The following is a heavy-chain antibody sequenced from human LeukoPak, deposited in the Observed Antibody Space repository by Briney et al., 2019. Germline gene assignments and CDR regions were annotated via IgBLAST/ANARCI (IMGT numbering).Heavy chain of an antibody. D-gene: IGHD3-22*01. CDR1: GGTFSSYA. V-gene: IGHV1-69*06. CDR2: IIPIFGTA. Sequence: ASVKVSCKASGGTFSSYAISWVRQAPGQGLEWMGGIIPIFGTANYAQKFQGRVTITAEKSTSTAYMELSSLRSEDTAVYYCARDDSSGYYYRNWFDPWGQGTLVTVSS. J-gene: IGHJ5*02. CDR3: ARDDSSGYYYRNWFDP.